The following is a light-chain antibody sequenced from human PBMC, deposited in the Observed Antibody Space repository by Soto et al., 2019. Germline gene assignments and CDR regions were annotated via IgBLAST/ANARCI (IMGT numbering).Light chain of an antibody. CDR2: ATF. Sequence: EIVLTQSPGTLSLSPGERATLSCRTSQSVSSGYLAWYQQKPGQAPRLLIYATFSRATGIPDRLSGSGSGTDFTLNISRLEPEDFAVYYCQQHVTSPWTFGLGTKV. J-gene: IGKJ1*01. CDR3: QQHVTSPWT. V-gene: IGKV3-20*01. CDR1: QSVSSGY.